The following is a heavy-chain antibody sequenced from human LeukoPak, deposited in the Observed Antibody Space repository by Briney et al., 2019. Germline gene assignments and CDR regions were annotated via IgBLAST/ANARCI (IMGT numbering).Heavy chain of an antibody. J-gene: IGHJ6*03. CDR1: GGSISSYY. CDR2: IYYSGST. Sequence: TSETLSLTCTVSGGSISSYYWSWIRQPPGKGLEWIGYIYYSGSTNYNPSLKSRVTISVDTSKNQFSLKLSSVTAADTAVYYCARLYYYDSSGYYLGYYYYYMDVWGKGTTVTVSS. V-gene: IGHV4-59*01. D-gene: IGHD3-22*01. CDR3: ARLYYYDSSGYYLGYYYYYMDV.